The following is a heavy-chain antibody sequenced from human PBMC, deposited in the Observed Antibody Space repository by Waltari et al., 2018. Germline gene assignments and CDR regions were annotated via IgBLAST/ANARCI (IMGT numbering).Heavy chain of an antibody. J-gene: IGHJ2*01. CDR3: ASHTGDLRGWYFDL. CDR2: INAGKGNT. CDR1: GYTFTSYA. D-gene: IGHD7-27*01. V-gene: IGHV1-3*01. Sequence: QVQLVQSGAEVKKPGASVKVSCKASGYTFTSYAMHWVRQAPGQRLEWMGWINAGKGNTKYSQKFQGRVTITRDTSASTAYMELSSLGSEDTAVYYCASHTGDLRGWYFDLWGRGTLVTVSS.